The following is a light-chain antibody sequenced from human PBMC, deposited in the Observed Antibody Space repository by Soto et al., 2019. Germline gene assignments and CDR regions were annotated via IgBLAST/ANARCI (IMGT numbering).Light chain of an antibody. V-gene: IGLV2-14*01. CDR1: SSDVGGYNY. Sequence: QSVLTQPASVSGPPGQSITISCTGTSSDVGGYNYVSWYQQHPVKAPKLMIYDVTNRPSGVSDRFSGSKSGNTASLTISGLQAEDEADYYCSSYTSSTPLYVFGTGTKVPAL. J-gene: IGLJ1*01. CDR2: DVT. CDR3: SSYTSSTPLYV.